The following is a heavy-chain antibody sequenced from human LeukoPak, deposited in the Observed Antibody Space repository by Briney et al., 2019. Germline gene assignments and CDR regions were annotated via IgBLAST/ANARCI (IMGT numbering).Heavy chain of an antibody. D-gene: IGHD6-13*01. V-gene: IGHV4-59*01. J-gene: IGHJ5*02. CDR2: IFYSGST. Sequence: LETLSPTRAVSGGSHSSYHRGWVPQPPRERLEGVWYIFYSGSTNYNPSLKSRVTISLDTPKNQFSLKLSSVTAADTAVYYCAREVIAAAAYNWLDPWGQGTLVTVSS. CDR3: AREVIAAAAYNWLDP. CDR1: GGSHSSYH.